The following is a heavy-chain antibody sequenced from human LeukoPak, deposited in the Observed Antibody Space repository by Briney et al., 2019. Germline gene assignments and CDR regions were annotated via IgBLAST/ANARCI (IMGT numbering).Heavy chain of an antibody. Sequence: GASVTVSCKASGYTFTSYGISWVRQAPGQGLEWMGWISAYNGNTNYAQKLQGRVTMTTDTSTSTAYMELRSLRSDDTAVYYCARDTARIVVVPAAIPGGAADPDYYYYYMDVWGKGTTVTVSS. CDR1: GYTFTSYG. V-gene: IGHV1-18*01. CDR3: ARDTARIVVVPAAIPGGAADPDYYYYYMDV. CDR2: ISAYNGNT. D-gene: IGHD2-2*02. J-gene: IGHJ6*03.